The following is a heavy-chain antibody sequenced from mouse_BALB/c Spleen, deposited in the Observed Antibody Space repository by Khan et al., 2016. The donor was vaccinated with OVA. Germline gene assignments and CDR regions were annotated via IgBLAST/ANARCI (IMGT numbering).Heavy chain of an antibody. D-gene: IGHD2-12*01. CDR1: GDSITSGY. CDR3: ARSTYSYAFVY. V-gene: IGHV3-8*02. Sequence: EVQLQESGPSLVKPSQTLSLTCSVTGDSITSGYWNWIRKFPGNKLEYRGYIINTGYTYYNPSLKSRISITRHTTKNQYYLQLSSVTDEDTATYYCARSTYSYAFVYWGPGTLVTVSA. J-gene: IGHJ3*01. CDR2: IINTGYT.